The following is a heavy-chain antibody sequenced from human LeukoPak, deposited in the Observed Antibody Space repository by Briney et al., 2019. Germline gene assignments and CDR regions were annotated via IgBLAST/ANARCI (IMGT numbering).Heavy chain of an antibody. CDR3: AKDISVGISHH. CDR1: VFTFSNYA. CDR2: ISDSGRT. Sequence: GGSLRLSCAASVFTFSNYALSWVRQAPGKGLEWVSGISDSGRTYYEDSVKGRFTISRDNSKNTQYLQMNSLRAEDTALYYCAKDISVGISHHWGQGTLVTVSS. V-gene: IGHV3-23*01. J-gene: IGHJ1*01. D-gene: IGHD4-23*01.